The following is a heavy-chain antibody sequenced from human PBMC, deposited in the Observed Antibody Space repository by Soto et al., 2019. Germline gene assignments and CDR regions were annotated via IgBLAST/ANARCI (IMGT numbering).Heavy chain of an antibody. Sequence: EVQLVESGGGLVKPGGSLRLFCAASGFTFSSYSMNWVRQAPGKGLEWVSSISSSSSYIYYADSVKGRFTISRDNAKNSLYLQMNSLRAEDTAVYYCARTTESLRVVADAFDIWGQGTMVTVSS. V-gene: IGHV3-21*01. CDR1: GFTFSSYS. D-gene: IGHD3-10*01. CDR2: ISSSSSYI. CDR3: ARTTESLRVVADAFDI. J-gene: IGHJ3*02.